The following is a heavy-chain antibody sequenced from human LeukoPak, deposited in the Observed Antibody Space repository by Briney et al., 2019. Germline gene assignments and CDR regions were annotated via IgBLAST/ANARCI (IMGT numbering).Heavy chain of an antibody. V-gene: IGHV3-21*01. CDR2: ISSESTNI. J-gene: IGHJ4*02. Sequence: PGGSLRLSCAASGFNFNIYGMNWVRQAPGKGLEWVSSISSESTNIYYTDSVKGRFTIARDNAKNSLYLQMTSLIPEDTAVYYCSRDGCGSGDVWGQGTLVTVSS. CDR1: GFNFNIYG. CDR3: SRDGCGSGDV. D-gene: IGHD2-21*02.